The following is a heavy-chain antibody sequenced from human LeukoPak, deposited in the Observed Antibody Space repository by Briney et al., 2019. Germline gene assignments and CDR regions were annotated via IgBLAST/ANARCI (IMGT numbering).Heavy chain of an antibody. CDR1: GGSISSGSYY. CDR2: LYYSGST. D-gene: IGHD6-13*01. V-gene: IGHV4-39*07. CDR3: ARDSPQLTDY. Sequence: SETLSLTCTVSGGSISSGSYYWGWIRQPPGKGLEWIGSLYYSGSTSYNPSLKSRVTISRDTSKNQFSLRLNSVTAGDTAVYYCARDSPQLTDYWGQGTLVTVSS. J-gene: IGHJ4*02.